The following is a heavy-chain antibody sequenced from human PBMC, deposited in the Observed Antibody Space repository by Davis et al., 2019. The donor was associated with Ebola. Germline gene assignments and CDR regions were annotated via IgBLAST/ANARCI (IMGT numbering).Heavy chain of an antibody. Sequence: GESLKISCKAYGYSFDTFWTAWVRQMPGKGLEWMGIIYPFDSDAKYSPSFQGHVTISADKSINTAYLQWNSLKASDTAMYYCARGPTVVIAAATADAFDAWGQGTMVAVSS. CDR2: IYPFDSDA. J-gene: IGHJ3*01. V-gene: IGHV5-51*01. CDR1: GYSFDTFW. D-gene: IGHD2-15*01. CDR3: ARGPTVVIAAATADAFDA.